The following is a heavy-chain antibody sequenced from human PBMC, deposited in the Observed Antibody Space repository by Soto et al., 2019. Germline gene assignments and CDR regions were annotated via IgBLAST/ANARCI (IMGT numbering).Heavy chain of an antibody. CDR3: AKESGIVLMVYAVNRFDP. CDR1: GFTFSSYA. D-gene: IGHD2-8*01. J-gene: IGHJ5*02. CDR2: ISGSGGST. V-gene: IGHV3-23*01. Sequence: GGSLRLSCAASGFTFSSYAMSWVRQAPGKGLEWVSAISGSGGSTYYADSVKGRFTISRDNSKNTLYLQMNSLRAEDTAVYYCAKESGIVLMVYAVNRFDPWGQGTLVTVSS.